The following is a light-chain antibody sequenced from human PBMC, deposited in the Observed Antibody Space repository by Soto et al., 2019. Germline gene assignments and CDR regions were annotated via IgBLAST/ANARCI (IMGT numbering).Light chain of an antibody. CDR1: QDISNY. Sequence: DIQMTQSPSSLSASVGDRVTITCQASQDISNYLNWYQQKPGKAPKLMIYDESNLETGVPSRFSGSGSGTDFTFTISSLQPEDIATYSCQQYDNLPPRTFGGGTKVEIK. J-gene: IGKJ4*01. CDR2: DES. V-gene: IGKV1-33*01. CDR3: QQYDNLPPRT.